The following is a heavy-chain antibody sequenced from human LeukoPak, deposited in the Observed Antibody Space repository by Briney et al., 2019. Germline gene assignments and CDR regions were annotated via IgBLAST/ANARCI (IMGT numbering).Heavy chain of an antibody. V-gene: IGHV3-7*01. D-gene: IGHD5-12*01. Sequence: GGSLRLSCAASGFTFSSYWMSWVRQAPGKGLEWVANLKQDGSEKYYVDSVKGRFTISRDNAKNSLYLQMNSLRAEDTSVYYFAKDLEKWLPTMYYFDYWGQGTLVTVSS. J-gene: IGHJ4*02. CDR3: AKDLEKWLPTMYYFDY. CDR2: LKQDGSEK. CDR1: GFTFSSYW.